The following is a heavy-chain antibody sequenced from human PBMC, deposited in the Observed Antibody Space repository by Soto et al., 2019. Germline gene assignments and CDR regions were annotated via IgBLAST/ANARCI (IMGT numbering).Heavy chain of an antibody. CDR1: GFTFSSYW. CDR3: ARGPPGMAAGLTVPAFFDY. V-gene: IGHV3-7*05. J-gene: IGHJ4*02. CDR2: IKQDGSEK. D-gene: IGHD6-13*01. Sequence: EVQLVESGGGLVQPGGSLRLSCAASGFTFSSYWMSWVRQAPGKGLEWVANIKQDGSEKYYVDSVKGRFTISRDNVKNSLYLQMNSLRAEDTAVYYCARGPPGMAAGLTVPAFFDYWGQGTLVTVSS.